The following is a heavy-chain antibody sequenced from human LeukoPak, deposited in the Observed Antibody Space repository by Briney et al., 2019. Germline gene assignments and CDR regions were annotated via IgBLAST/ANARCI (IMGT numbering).Heavy chain of an antibody. V-gene: IGHV3-21*01. CDR1: GFTFSSYS. Sequence: GGSLRLSCAASGFTFSSYSMNWVRQAPGKGLEWVSSISSSSSYIYYADSVKGRFTISRDNAKNSLYLQMNSLRAEDTAVYYCARSARGYSYGLTDYWGQGTLVTVSS. CDR3: ARSARGYSYGLTDY. J-gene: IGHJ4*02. CDR2: ISSSSSYI. D-gene: IGHD5-18*01.